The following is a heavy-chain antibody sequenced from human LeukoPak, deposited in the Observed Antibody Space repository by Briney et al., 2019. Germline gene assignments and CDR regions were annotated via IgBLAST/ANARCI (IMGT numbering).Heavy chain of an antibody. CDR2: IRYDGSNK. Sequence: GGSLRLSCAASGFTFSSYGMHWVRQAPGKGLEWVAFIRYDGSNKYYADSVKGRFTISRDNSKNTLYLQMNSLRAEDTAVYFCAKDGSRPYQLQTYHSTFDYWGQGTLVTVSS. CDR1: GFTFSSYG. CDR3: AKDGSRPYQLQTYHSTFDY. D-gene: IGHD2-2*01. J-gene: IGHJ4*02. V-gene: IGHV3-30*02.